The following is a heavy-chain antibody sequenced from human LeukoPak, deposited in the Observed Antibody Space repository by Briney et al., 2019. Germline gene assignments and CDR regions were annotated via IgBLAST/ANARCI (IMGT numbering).Heavy chain of an antibody. CDR1: GGSISSYY. CDR3: ARSISIFGVVNQTRFFDL. V-gene: IGHV4-59*01. Sequence: PSETLSLTCTVSGGSISSYYWSWIRQPPGKGLEWIGYIYYSGSTNYNPSLKSRVTISVDTSKNQFSLKLSSVTAADTAVYYCARSISIFGVVNQTRFFDLWGQGNPVNVP. D-gene: IGHD3-3*01. CDR2: IYYSGST. J-gene: IGHJ4*02.